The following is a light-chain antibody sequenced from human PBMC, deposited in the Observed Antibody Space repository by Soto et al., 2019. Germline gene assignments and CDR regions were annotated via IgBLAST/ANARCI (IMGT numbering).Light chain of an antibody. J-gene: IGKJ1*01. CDR3: QQYGVSPKR. V-gene: IGKV3-20*01. Sequence: VLTQSPGTVSLSPGERATLSCRASESISNNYLGWYQQKPGQAPRLLIYGASSRATGIPDRFSGSGSGTDFTLNISMLEPEDFAVYYCQQYGVSPKRFGQGTTVEIK. CDR1: ESISNNY. CDR2: GAS.